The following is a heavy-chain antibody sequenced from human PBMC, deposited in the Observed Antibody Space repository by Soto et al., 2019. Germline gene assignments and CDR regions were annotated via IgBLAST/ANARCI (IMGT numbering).Heavy chain of an antibody. CDR3: VRWGTTGGLDV. D-gene: IGHD3-16*01. V-gene: IGHV3-30*19. CDR1: GFTFRSYV. Sequence: QVQLVESGGGVVQPGTSLRLSCVGSGFTFRSYVIHWVRQAPGKGLEWVALTSYDGSNKDYGDSVKGRFTISRDNSRNPVDLQMDSLRREDTALYYCVRWGTTGGLDVWGQGTLVSVSS. CDR2: TSYDGSNK. J-gene: IGHJ1*01.